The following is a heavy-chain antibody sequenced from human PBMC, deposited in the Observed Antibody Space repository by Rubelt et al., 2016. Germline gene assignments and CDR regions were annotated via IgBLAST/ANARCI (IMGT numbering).Heavy chain of an antibody. CDR1: GSTFTSYG. D-gene: IGHD3-3*01. J-gene: IGHJ3*02. Sequence: QVQLVQSGAEVKKPGASVKVSCKASGSTFTSYGISWVRQAPGQGLEWMGWISAYNGNTNYAQKLQGRGTSPHATSTGPAYRVLRSLGSDDTAVYYCARPRLFLEWFPTEEVAFDIWGQGTMVTVSS. CDR2: ISAYNGNT. V-gene: IGHV1-18*01. CDR3: ARPRLFLEWFPTEEVAFDI.